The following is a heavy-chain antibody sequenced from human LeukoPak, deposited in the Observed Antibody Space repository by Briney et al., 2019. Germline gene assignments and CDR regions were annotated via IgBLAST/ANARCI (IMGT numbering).Heavy chain of an antibody. CDR3: ARRQNSSSGGYFDY. D-gene: IGHD6-19*01. CDR2: INHSGST. Sequence: SETLSLTCAVYGGSFSGYYWSWIRQPPGKGLEWIGEINHSGSTNYNPSLKSRVTISVDTSKNQFSLKLSSVTAADTAVYYCARRQNSSSGGYFDYWGQGTLATVSS. CDR1: GGSFSGYY. J-gene: IGHJ4*02. V-gene: IGHV4-34*01.